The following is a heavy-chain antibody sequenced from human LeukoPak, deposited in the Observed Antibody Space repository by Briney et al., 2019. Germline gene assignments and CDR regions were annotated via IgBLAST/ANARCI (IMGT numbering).Heavy chain of an antibody. J-gene: IGHJ4*02. CDR3: AKDGKYSSGWYDY. Sequence: PGRSLRLSRAASGFTFSSYGMHWVRQAPGKGLEWVAVISYDGSNKYYADSVKGRFTISRDNSKNTLYLQMNSLRAEDTAVYYCAKDGKYSSGWYDYWGQGTLVTVSS. D-gene: IGHD6-19*01. CDR1: GFTFSSYG. CDR2: ISYDGSNK. V-gene: IGHV3-30*18.